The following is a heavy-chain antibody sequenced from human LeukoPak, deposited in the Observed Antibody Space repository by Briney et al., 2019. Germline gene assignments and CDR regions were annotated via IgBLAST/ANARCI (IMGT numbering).Heavy chain of an antibody. CDR3: ARNTLGYCSSPSCPWRSYFDY. CDR2: IIPIFGTA. V-gene: IGHV1-69*13. D-gene: IGHD2-2*01. CDR1: GGTFSSYA. Sequence: SVKVSCKASGGTFSSYAISWVRQAPGQGLEWMGGIIPIFGTANYAQEFQGRVTITADESTSTAYMELSSRRSEDTAVYYCARNTLGYCSSPSCPWRSYFDYWGQGTLVTVSS. J-gene: IGHJ4*02.